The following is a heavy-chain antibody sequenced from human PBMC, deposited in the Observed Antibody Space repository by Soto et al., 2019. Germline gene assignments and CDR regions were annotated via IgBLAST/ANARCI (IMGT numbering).Heavy chain of an antibody. V-gene: IGHV3-30-3*01. D-gene: IGHD4-17*01. CDR1: GFTFSSYA. J-gene: IGHJ4*02. CDR2: ISYDGSNK. CDR3: ARDLSMTTVAYYFDY. Sequence: GGSLRLSCAASGFTFSSYAMHWVRQAPGKGLEWVAVISYDGSNKYYADSVKGRFTISRDNSKNTLYLQMNSLRAEDTAVYYCARDLSMTTVAYYFDYWGQGTLVTVSS.